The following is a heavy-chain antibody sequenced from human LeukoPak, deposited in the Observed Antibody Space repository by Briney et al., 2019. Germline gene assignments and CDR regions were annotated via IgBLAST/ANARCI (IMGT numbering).Heavy chain of an antibody. CDR3: ARDRVVVPAAFDY. Sequence: ASVKVSCKASGYTFTAYYMHWVRQAPGQGLEWMGWIIPNSGGTNYAQKFQGRVTMTRDTSISTAYMELSRLRSDDTAVYYCARDRVVVPAAFDYWGQGTLVTVSS. J-gene: IGHJ4*02. CDR2: IIPNSGGT. D-gene: IGHD2-2*01. V-gene: IGHV1-2*02. CDR1: GYTFTAYY.